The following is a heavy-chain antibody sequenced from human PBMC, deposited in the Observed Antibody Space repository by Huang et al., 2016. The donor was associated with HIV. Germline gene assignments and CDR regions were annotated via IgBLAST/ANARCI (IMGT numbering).Heavy chain of an antibody. CDR2: IKQDESEK. J-gene: IGHJ6*02. V-gene: IGHV3-7*01. CDR1: TLTFGDYW. CDR3: ATKTAGMDI. D-gene: IGHD1-7*01. Sequence: VESGGRSVKPGGSIILSCVGSTLTFGDYWMSWVRQPPGNGLEWVANIKQDESEKYYVDSVKGRFNISRDNARKVLFLEMDDLRVEDTAIYFCATKTAGMDIWGQGTTVTVSS.